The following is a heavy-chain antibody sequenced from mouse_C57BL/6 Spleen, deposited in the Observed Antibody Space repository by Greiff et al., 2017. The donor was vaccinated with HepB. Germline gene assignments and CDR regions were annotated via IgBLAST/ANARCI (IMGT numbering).Heavy chain of an antibody. Sequence: QVQLKQPGAELVMPGASVKLSCKASGYTFTSYWMHWVKQRPGQGLEWIGEIDPSDSYTNYNQKFKGKSTLTVDKSSSTAYMQLSSLTSEDSAVYYCARGDSYSTFAYWGQGTLVTVSA. CDR1: GYTFTSYW. D-gene: IGHD2-5*01. V-gene: IGHV1-69*01. J-gene: IGHJ3*01. CDR3: ARGDSYSTFAY. CDR2: IDPSDSYT.